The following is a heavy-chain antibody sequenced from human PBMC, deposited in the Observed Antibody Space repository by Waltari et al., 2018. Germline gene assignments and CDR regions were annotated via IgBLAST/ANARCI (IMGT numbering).Heavy chain of an antibody. Sequence: QVQLQESGPRLVKPSETLSLTCSVSGFPIGSDYYWAGVRQSPGEGLVWIGSTYHSGSADYNPSLKGRVTISVDTSKNQFSLKLTSVTVADSGVYYCARLSPYTSSGDFFDPWGQGALVTVSS. CDR3: ARLSPYTSSGDFFDP. CDR1: GFPIGSDYY. CDR2: TYHSGSA. J-gene: IGHJ5*02. D-gene: IGHD2-21*02. V-gene: IGHV4-38-2*01.